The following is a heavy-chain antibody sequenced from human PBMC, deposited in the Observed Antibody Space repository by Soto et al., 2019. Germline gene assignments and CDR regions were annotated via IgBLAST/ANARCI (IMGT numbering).Heavy chain of an antibody. V-gene: IGHV4-59*08. D-gene: IGHD6-13*01. CDR2: VYYTGST. Sequence: SETLSLTCTVSGGSISTYYWSWIRQPPGKGLEWIGYVYYTGSTNYNPSLKSRVTISVDTSKNQFSLKLSSVTAADTAVYYCARGVYISSSYVSLDFDPWGQGTLVTVSS. CDR3: ARGVYISSSYVSLDFDP. CDR1: GGSISTYY. J-gene: IGHJ5*02.